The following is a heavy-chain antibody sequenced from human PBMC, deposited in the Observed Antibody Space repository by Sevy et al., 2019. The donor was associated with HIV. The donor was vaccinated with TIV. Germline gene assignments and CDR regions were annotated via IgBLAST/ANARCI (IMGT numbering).Heavy chain of an antibody. D-gene: IGHD2-2*01. J-gene: IGHJ5*02. CDR3: ARGPTLSSSTSSKSLTGFDP. CDR2: ISSSSSTI. Sequence: GGSLRLSCAASGFTFSSYSMNWVRQAPGKGLEWVSYISSSSSTIYYADSVKGRFTISRDNAKNSLYLQMNSLRAEDTAVYYCARGPTLSSSTSSKSLTGFDPWGQGTLVTVSS. V-gene: IGHV3-48*01. CDR1: GFTFSSYS.